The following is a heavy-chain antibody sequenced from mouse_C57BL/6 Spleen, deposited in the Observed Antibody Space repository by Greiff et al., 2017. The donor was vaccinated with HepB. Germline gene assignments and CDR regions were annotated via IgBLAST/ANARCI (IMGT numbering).Heavy chain of an antibody. CDR1: GYTFTSYW. J-gene: IGHJ2*01. Sequence: QVQLQQPGAELVKPGASVKLSCKASGYTFTSYWMHWVKQRPGQGLEWIGMIHPNSGSTNYNEMFKSKATLTVDKSSSTAYMQLSSLTSEDSAVYYCARNDYDFDYWGQGTTLTVSS. D-gene: IGHD2-4*01. CDR3: ARNDYDFDY. V-gene: IGHV1-64*01. CDR2: IHPNSGST.